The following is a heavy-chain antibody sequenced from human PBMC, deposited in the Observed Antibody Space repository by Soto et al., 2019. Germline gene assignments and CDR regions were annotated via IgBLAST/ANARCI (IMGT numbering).Heavy chain of an antibody. D-gene: IGHD3-10*01. CDR2: ISYDGSNK. CDR3: AKGGNRYYYGSGSYYNDY. V-gene: IGHV3-30*18. CDR1: GFTFSSYG. J-gene: IGHJ4*02. Sequence: QVQLVESGGGVVQPGRSLRLSCAASGFTFSSYGMHWVRQAPGKGLEWVAVISYDGSNKYYADSVKGRFTISRDNSKNTXSLQMNSLRAEDTAVYYCAKGGNRYYYGSGSYYNDYWGQGTLVTVSS.